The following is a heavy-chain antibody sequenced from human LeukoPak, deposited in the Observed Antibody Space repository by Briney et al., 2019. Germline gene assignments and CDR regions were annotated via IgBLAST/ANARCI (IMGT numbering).Heavy chain of an antibody. CDR1: GGSISSSSYY. D-gene: IGHD3-10*01. CDR3: ARRGGNYYGSGSVNWFDP. V-gene: IGHV4-39*01. Sequence: SETLSLTCTVSGGSISSSSYYGGWIRQPPGKGREWIGSIYYSGSTYYNPSLKSRVTISVDTSKNQFSLKLSSVTAADTAVYYCARRGGNYYGSGSVNWFDPWGQGTLVTVSS. J-gene: IGHJ5*02. CDR2: IYYSGST.